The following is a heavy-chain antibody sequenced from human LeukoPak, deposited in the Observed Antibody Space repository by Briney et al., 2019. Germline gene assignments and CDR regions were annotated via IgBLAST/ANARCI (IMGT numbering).Heavy chain of an antibody. J-gene: IGHJ3*02. V-gene: IGHV4-39*01. CDR2: ISYSGNT. D-gene: IGHD2-15*01. CDR1: GGSIISSDYH. CDR3: ARHCCSGPAKRVFDI. Sequence: SETLSLTCTVSGGSIISSDYHWGWVGHPPGKGLEWIGTISYSGNTDYNPSLRSRVTISVDTSNNQFSLRLGSVTAADTAVYHCARHCCSGPAKRVFDIWGQGTMVTVSS.